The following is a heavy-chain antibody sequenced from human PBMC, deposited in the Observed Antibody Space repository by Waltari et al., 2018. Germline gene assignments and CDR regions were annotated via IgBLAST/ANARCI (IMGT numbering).Heavy chain of an antibody. D-gene: IGHD3-16*01. Sequence: QLHLQESGPGLGKPSETLSLTCSVSGGPITSSRHHRGWIRQPPGKGLEWTGTISYSGATYYNPSLRSRVTISLDTSKNQFSLKLNSVTAADTAVYYCATYVGASVGTAAFDVWGQGTMVTVSS. CDR2: ISYSGAT. CDR1: GGPITSSRHH. V-gene: IGHV4-39*01. CDR3: ATYVGASVGTAAFDV. J-gene: IGHJ3*01.